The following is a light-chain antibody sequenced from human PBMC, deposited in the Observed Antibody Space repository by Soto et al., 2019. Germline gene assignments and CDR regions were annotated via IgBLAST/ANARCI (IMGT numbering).Light chain of an antibody. CDR2: RAS. Sequence: EIVMTQSPATLSVSPGEGATLSCRASQTINSNLAWYRHRPGQAPRLLIYRASTRAAGLPDRFSGSGSGTEFTRTISSLQSEDFAVYYCQQYHKWPITFGQGTRLEIK. J-gene: IGKJ5*01. V-gene: IGKV3-15*01. CDR1: QTINSN. CDR3: QQYHKWPIT.